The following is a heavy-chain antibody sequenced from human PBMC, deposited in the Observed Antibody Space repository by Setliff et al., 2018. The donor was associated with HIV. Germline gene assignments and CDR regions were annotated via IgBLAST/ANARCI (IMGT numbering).Heavy chain of an antibody. CDR2: GYSSGHT. V-gene: IGHV4-4*07. J-gene: IGHJ4*02. CDR3: ARDKSYFDY. CDR1: GASISSQY. Sequence: SETLSLTCIVSGASISSQYWSWIRQPAGKGLEWIGRGYSSGHTNYNPSFKSRVTMSVDTSKNQFSLKLSSVTAADTAVYYCARDKSYFDYWGQGTLVTVSS.